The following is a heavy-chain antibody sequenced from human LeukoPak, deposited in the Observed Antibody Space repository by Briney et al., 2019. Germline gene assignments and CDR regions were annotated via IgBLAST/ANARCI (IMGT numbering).Heavy chain of an antibody. Sequence: GGSLRLSCAASGFTFSSYGMHWVRQAPGKGLEWVAFIRSDGSNKYYADSVKGRFPISRDNSKNTLFLQMNSLRAEDTAVYYCAKGRGSGNPTERYFDNWGQGTLVTVSS. D-gene: IGHD3-10*01. CDR2: IRSDGSNK. CDR1: GFTFSSYG. V-gene: IGHV3-30*02. CDR3: AKGRGSGNPTERYFDN. J-gene: IGHJ4*02.